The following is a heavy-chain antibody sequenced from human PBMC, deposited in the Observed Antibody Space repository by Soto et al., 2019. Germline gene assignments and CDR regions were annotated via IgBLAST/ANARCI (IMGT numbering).Heavy chain of an antibody. CDR1: GFTFSSYG. J-gene: IGHJ4*02. D-gene: IGHD6-19*01. Sequence: PGGSLRLSCAASGFTFSSYGMHWVRQAPGKGLEWVAVISYDGSNKYYADSVKGRFTISRDNSKNTLFLQMNSLRAEDTAVYYSGTYSSGWNHFDYWGQGTLVTVSS. V-gene: IGHV3-30*03. CDR2: ISYDGSNK. CDR3: GTYSSGWNHFDY.